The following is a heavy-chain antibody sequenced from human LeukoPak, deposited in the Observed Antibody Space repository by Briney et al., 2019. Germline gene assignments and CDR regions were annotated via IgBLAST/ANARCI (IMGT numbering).Heavy chain of an antibody. J-gene: IGHJ5*02. CDR1: GGTFISYA. V-gene: IGHV1-69*13. CDR3: AREYSSSRYPSYPNWFDP. D-gene: IGHD6-13*01. CDR2: IIPIFGTA. Sequence: SVKVSCKASGGTFISYAISWVRQAPGQGLEWMGGIIPIFGTANYAQKFQGRVTITADESTSTAYMELSSLRSEDTAVYYCAREYSSSRYPSYPNWFDPWGQGTLVTVSS.